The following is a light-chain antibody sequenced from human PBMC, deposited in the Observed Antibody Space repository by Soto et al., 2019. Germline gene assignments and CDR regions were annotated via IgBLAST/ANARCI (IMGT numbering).Light chain of an antibody. V-gene: IGKV3-20*01. J-gene: IGKJ4*01. CDR1: QSVSRSY. CDR2: GAS. Sequence: EIVLTQSPGTLSLSPGEIATLSCRASQSVSRSYLAWYQQKLGQPPSLLLYGASNRATGIPDRFSGSGSGTEFSITIGRPVSEDLAVYYCQQHATSPPTFGGGTKVEIK. CDR3: QQHATSPPT.